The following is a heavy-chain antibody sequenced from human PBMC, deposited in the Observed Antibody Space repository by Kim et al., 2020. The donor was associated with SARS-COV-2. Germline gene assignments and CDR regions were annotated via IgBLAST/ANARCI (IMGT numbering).Heavy chain of an antibody. D-gene: IGHD3-10*01. J-gene: IGHJ6*02. Sequence: SESLSLTCAVYGGSFRSYYWSWIRQPPGKGLEWIGEINHSGSANYNPSLKSRVTISVDTSNNQFFLRLSSVTAADTAVFYCARGGTLNHYDAGTDYKHYAMDVGGRGTTVTVSS. V-gene: IGHV4-34*01. CDR1: GGSFRSYY. CDR3: ARGGTLNHYDAGTDYKHYAMDV. CDR2: INHSGSA.